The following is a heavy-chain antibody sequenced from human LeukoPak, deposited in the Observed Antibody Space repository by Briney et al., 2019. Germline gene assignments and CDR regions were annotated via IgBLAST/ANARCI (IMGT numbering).Heavy chain of an antibody. Sequence: PGGSLRLSCAASGFTFSSYSMNWVRQAPGQGLEWVSSVSTSSSYKYYADSVKGRFTISIDNAKNSLYLQMNSLRAEDSALYCCGRDWAVSFTKKPRAIDGWGQGTLVTVSS. CDR3: GRDWAVSFTKKPRAIDG. CDR2: VSTSSSYK. D-gene: IGHD2-8*01. V-gene: IGHV3-21*01. J-gene: IGHJ4*02. CDR1: GFTFSSYS.